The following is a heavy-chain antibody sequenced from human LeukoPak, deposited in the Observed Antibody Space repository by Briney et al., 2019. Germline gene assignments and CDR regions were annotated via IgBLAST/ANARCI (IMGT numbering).Heavy chain of an antibody. V-gene: IGHV4-59*01. Sequence: SETLSLTCTVSGGSINSYYWSWVRQPPGKGLEWVGYIQYSGSTNYNPSLKSRVTILVDTSKNQFSLKLSSVTAADTAVYYCAGWILTGQKGLGAFDIWGQGTMVTVSS. CDR1: GGSINSYY. CDR3: AGWILTGQKGLGAFDI. CDR2: IQYSGST. J-gene: IGHJ3*02. D-gene: IGHD3-9*01.